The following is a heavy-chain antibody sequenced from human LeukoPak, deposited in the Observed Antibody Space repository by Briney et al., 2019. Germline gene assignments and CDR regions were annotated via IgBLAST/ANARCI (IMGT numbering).Heavy chain of an antibody. V-gene: IGHV1-2*02. CDR1: GYTFTAYY. CDR3: ARSAGHCGNGICFTEYYMDV. D-gene: IGHD2-8*01. Sequence: ASVKVSCETSGYTFTAYYIHWVRQAPGQGLEWMGWINPNSGDTNSAQTFQGRVTMTRDTSISTADMELSRLRSDDTAVYYCARSAGHCGNGICFTEYYMDVWGKGTTVTVSS. CDR2: INPNSGDT. J-gene: IGHJ6*03.